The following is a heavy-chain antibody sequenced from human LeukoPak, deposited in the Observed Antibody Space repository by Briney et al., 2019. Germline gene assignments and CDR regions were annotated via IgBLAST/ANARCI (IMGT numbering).Heavy chain of an antibody. V-gene: IGHV4-39*07. CDR3: ARDGFYYHYYMDV. J-gene: IGHJ6*03. CDR2: ISYSGAT. D-gene: IGHD1-14*01. Sequence: SETLSLTCTLAGGTVTISTYFWGRIRRPPGKGLECIGSISYSGATYYNPSLKSRVSMTVQPSKNQFSLNLSSVTAADTAVYYCARDGFYYHYYMDVWGEGTTVTVSS. CDR1: GGTVTISTYF.